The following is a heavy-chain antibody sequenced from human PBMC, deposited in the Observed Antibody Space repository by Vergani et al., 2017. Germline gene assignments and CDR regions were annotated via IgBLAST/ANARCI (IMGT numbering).Heavy chain of an antibody. J-gene: IGHJ6*02. CDR3: AKDGSGSYQPYYYGMDV. D-gene: IGHD1-26*01. Sequence: EVQLVESGGGLVQPGGSLRLSCAASGFTFSSYAMHWVRQAPGKGLEYVSAISGSGGSTYYADSVKGRFTISRDNSKNTLYLQMNSLRAEDTAVYYCAKDGSGSYQPYYYGMDVWGQGTTVTVSS. V-gene: IGHV3-23*04. CDR1: GFTFSSYA. CDR2: ISGSGGST.